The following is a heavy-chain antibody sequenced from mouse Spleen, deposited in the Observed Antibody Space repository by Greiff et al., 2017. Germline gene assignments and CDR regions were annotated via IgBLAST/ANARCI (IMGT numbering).Heavy chain of an antibody. J-gene: IGHJ4*01. V-gene: IGHV1-55*01. Sequence: QVQLQQSGAELVKPGASVKMSCKASGYTFTSYWITWVKQRPGQGLEWIGDIYPGSGSTNYNEKFKSKATLTVDTSSSTAYMQLSSLTSEDSAVYYCARWYSSYYYAMDYWGQGTSVTVSS. CDR1: GYTFTSYW. CDR2: IYPGSGST. CDR3: ARWYSSYYYAMDY. D-gene: IGHD2-5*01.